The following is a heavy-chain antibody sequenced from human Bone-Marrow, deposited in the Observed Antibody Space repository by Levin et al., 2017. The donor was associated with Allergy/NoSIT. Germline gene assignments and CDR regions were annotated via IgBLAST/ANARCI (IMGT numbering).Heavy chain of an antibody. CDR1: GFTFSSYD. J-gene: IGHJ3*02. D-gene: IGHD4-17*01. CDR3: ARDRSDYGYAFDI. V-gene: IGHV3-13*01. CDR2: IGTAGDT. Sequence: GESLKISCAASGFTFSSYDMHWVRQATGKGLEWVSAIGTAGDTHYSGSVKGRFTISRENARNSLYLQMNSLRADDTAVYYCARDRSDYGYAFDIWGQGTMVTVSS.